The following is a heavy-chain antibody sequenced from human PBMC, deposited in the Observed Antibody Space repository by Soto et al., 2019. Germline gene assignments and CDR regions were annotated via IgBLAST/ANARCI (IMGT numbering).Heavy chain of an antibody. CDR3: ARDADILTGSDAFDI. CDR2: IYPGGVNT. D-gene: IGHD3-9*01. J-gene: IGHJ3*02. V-gene: IGHV1-46*04. Sequence: GASVKVSCKGIGYSFTSHYMHWVRQAPGQGLEWMGTIYPGGVNTNYADSVKGRFTISRDNAKNSLYLQMNSLRAEDTAVYYCARDADILTGSDAFDIWGQGTMVTVSS. CDR1: GYSFTSHY.